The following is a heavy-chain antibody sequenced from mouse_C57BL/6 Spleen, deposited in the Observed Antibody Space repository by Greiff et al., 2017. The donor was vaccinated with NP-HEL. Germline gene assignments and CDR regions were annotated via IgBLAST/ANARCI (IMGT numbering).Heavy chain of an antibody. J-gene: IGHJ2*01. Sequence: VQLQQPGAELVKPGASVKLSCKASGYTFTSYWMQWVKQRPGQGLEWIGEIDPSDSYTNYNQKVKGKATLTVDTSSSPAYMQLSSLTSEDSAVYYCARGGWLLRYFDYWGQGTTLTVSS. CDR1: GYTFTSYW. CDR2: IDPSDSYT. CDR3: ARGGWLLRYFDY. D-gene: IGHD2-3*01. V-gene: IGHV1-50*01.